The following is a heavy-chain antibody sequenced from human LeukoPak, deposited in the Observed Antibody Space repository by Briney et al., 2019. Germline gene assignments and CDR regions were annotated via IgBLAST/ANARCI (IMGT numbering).Heavy chain of an antibody. V-gene: IGHV1-18*01. CDR1: GYTFSNFG. CDR3: ARDGTSTDDY. Sequence: ASVKVSCKPSGYTFSNFGISWVRQAPGQGLEWMGWISGNNDNPNYGQNFQGRFTVTSDSSTSTAYMELRNLRSDDTAVYYCARDGTSTDDYWGQGTLVTVSS. D-gene: IGHD2-2*01. CDR2: ISGNNDNP. J-gene: IGHJ4*02.